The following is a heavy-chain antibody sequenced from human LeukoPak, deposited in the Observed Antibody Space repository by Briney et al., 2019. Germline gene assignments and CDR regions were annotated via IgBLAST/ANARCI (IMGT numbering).Heavy chain of an antibody. CDR3: ARRGWGEYYFDY. V-gene: IGHV4-39*01. CDR1: GGSISSTSYY. CDR2: IYYSGST. D-gene: IGHD7-27*01. Sequence: SETLSLTCTVSGGSISSTSYYWGWVRQPPGTGLEWIGTIYYSGSTYYSPSLRSRVTISVETSKNQISLKLSSVAAADTAEYYCARRGWGEYYFDYWGQGTLVTVSS. J-gene: IGHJ4*02.